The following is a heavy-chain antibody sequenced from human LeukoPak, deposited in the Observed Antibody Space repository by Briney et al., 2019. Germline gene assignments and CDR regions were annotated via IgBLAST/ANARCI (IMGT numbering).Heavy chain of an antibody. Sequence: SQTLSLTCTVSGGSISSGGYYWSWIRQHPGKGLEWIGYIYYSGSTYYNPSLKSRVTISVDKSKNQFSLKLSSVTAADTAVYYCAKDQRWESPHYLDSWGQGTLVTVSS. J-gene: IGHJ4*02. CDR2: IYYSGST. CDR1: GGSISSGGYY. CDR3: AKDQRWESPHYLDS. D-gene: IGHD1-26*01. V-gene: IGHV4-31*03.